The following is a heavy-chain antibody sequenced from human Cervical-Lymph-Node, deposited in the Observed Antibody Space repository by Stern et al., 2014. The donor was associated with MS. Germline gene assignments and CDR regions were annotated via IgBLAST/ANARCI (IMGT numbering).Heavy chain of an antibody. Sequence: QVQLVESGAEVKKPGASVKVSCKASGYTFTNYGISWVRQAPGQGLEWMGWISGYNDDTNYVEKFQGRVTMTTDTSTSTAYMELRRLRSGDTAVYYCARDPHIAVAGTGGGFDPWGQGTLVTVSS. V-gene: IGHV1-18*01. J-gene: IGHJ5*02. D-gene: IGHD6-19*01. CDR1: GYTFTNYG. CDR3: ARDPHIAVAGTGGGFDP. CDR2: ISGYNDDT.